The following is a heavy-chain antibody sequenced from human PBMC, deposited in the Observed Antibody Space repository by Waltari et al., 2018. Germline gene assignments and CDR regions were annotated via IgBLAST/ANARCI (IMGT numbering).Heavy chain of an antibody. Sequence: QVQLVESGGGVVQPGRSLKLSCAASGFTFSSYGMHWVRQAPGKGLAWVAVISYDGSNKDYADSVKGRFTISRDNSKNTLYLQMNSLITEDTAVYYSAKEGQWLDDYYYYYYMDVWGQGTTVTVSS. CDR1: GFTFSSYG. V-gene: IGHV3-30*18. J-gene: IGHJ6*02. CDR2: ISYDGSNK. CDR3: AKEGQWLDDYYYYYYMDV. D-gene: IGHD6-19*01.